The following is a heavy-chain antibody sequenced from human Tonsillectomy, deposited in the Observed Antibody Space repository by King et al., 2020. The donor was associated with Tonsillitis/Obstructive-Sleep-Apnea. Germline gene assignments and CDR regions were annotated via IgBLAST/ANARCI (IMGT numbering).Heavy chain of an antibody. CDR2: LLFLCFST. V-gene: IGHV3-23*01. D-gene: IGHD1-26*01. J-gene: IGHJ5*02. CDR1: FFPFLLSS. CDR3: ALQGGNYSSNWFDP. Sequence: SLSLSFSSSFFPFLLSSLRFFRPSPVPFLSFFSSLLFLCFSTYYADSVPGLFTISRDNSKNTLYLQMNSLGAEDTAVYYCALQGGNYSSNWFDPWGQGTLVTVYS.